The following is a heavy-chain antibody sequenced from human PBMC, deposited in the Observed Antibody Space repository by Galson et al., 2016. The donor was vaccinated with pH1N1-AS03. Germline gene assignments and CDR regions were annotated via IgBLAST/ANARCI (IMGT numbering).Heavy chain of an antibody. D-gene: IGHD2-21*01. Sequence: SLRLSCAGSGFTFSDHHMDWVRQAPGKGLEWVGRIRDKIMGHTTEYAVSVKGRITISRDDSNNTLYLQMNSLKNDDTAMYFCVLVTWAHISYDAWGQGTMVTVSP. V-gene: IGHV3-72*01. J-gene: IGHJ3*01. CDR3: VLVTWAHISYDA. CDR1: GFTFSDHH. CDR2: IRDKIMGHTT.